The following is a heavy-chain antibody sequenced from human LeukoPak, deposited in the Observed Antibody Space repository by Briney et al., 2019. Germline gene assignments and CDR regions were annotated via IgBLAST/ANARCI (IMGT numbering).Heavy chain of an antibody. CDR2: ISYDGSNK. D-gene: IGHD3-10*01. V-gene: IGHV3-30-3*01. Sequence: PGGSLRLSCAASGFTFSSYAMHWVRQAPGKGLEWVAVISYDGSNKYYADSVKGRFTISRDNSKNTLYLQMNSLTAEATAAFYCARDGGGPLLAPLLLSTGYFDYWGQGTLVTVSS. CDR3: ARDGGGPLLAPLLLSTGYFDY. CDR1: GFTFSSYA. J-gene: IGHJ4*02.